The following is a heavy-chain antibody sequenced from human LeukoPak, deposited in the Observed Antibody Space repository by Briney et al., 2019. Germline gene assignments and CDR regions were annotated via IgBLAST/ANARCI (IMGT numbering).Heavy chain of an antibody. V-gene: IGHV4-59*01. Sequence: PSETLSLTCTVSGSSISRYYWTWIRQPPGKGLEWIGYIYYSGSTNYNPSLKSRVTISVDTSKNQFSLKLSSVTAADTAVYYCARSDLRYGSGSYTWNYWGQGTLVTVSS. CDR3: ARSDLRYGSGSYTWNY. D-gene: IGHD3-10*01. CDR1: GSSISRYY. CDR2: IYYSGST. J-gene: IGHJ4*02.